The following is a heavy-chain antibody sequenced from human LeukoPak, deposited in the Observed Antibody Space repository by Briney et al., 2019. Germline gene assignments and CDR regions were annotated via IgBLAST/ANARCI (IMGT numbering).Heavy chain of an antibody. D-gene: IGHD3-22*01. CDR3: ARGMYYYDSSGRHLDAFDI. CDR1: GGSISSYY. V-gene: IGHV4-59*01. Sequence: SETPSLTCTVSGGSISSYYWNWIRQPPGKGLEWIGYIYYSGSTNYNPSLKSRATISVDTSENQFSLKLSSVTAADTAVYYCARGMYYYDSSGRHLDAFDIWGQGTMVTVSS. J-gene: IGHJ3*02. CDR2: IYYSGST.